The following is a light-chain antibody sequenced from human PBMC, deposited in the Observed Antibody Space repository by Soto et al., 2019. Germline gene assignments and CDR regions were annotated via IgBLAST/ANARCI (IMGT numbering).Light chain of an antibody. CDR3: QQFNTSPWT. J-gene: IGKJ1*01. CDR1: QSVSIW. CDR2: KSS. V-gene: IGKV1-5*03. Sequence: DIQMTQSPSTLSASEGDRVTISCRASQSVSIWLAWYQQKPGRAPKLLIYKSSILESGVPSRFSGSGSGTEFFLTISSLQPDDFATYYCQQFNTSPWTFGQGTKVDIK.